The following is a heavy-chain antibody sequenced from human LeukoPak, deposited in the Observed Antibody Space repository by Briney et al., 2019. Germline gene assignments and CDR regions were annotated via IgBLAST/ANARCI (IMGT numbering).Heavy chain of an antibody. CDR1: GYTFTSYY. Sequence: GASVKVSCKASGYTFTSYYMHWVRQAPGQGLEWMGIINPSGGSTSYAQKFQGRVTMTRDMSTSTVYMELSSLRSEDTAVYYCAREAYCSGGSCYQRDAFDIWGQGTMVTVSS. D-gene: IGHD2-15*01. J-gene: IGHJ3*02. V-gene: IGHV1-46*01. CDR2: INPSGGST. CDR3: AREAYCSGGSCYQRDAFDI.